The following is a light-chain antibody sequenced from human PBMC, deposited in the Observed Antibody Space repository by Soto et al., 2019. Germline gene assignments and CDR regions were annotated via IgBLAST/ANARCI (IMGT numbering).Light chain of an antibody. Sequence: EIVLTQSPGTLSLSPGERATLSCRASQSVGRRYLAWYQQKPGQAPRLLISGVSKRATGIPDRFSGDGSGTEFTLTISSLQPDDFATYYCHQYNNYPYTFGQGTKLEIK. V-gene: IGKV3-20*01. CDR3: HQYNNYPYT. CDR1: QSVGRRY. CDR2: GVS. J-gene: IGKJ2*01.